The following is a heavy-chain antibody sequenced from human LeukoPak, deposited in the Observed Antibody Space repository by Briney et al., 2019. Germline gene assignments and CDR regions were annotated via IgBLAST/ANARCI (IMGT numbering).Heavy chain of an antibody. CDR2: IYYSGDT. J-gene: IGHJ4*02. CDR1: GGSISSYY. CDR3: ATGRDTSGWKRALDY. D-gene: IGHD6-19*01. V-gene: IGHV4-59*08. Sequence: SETLSLTCTVSGGSISSYYWSWIRQPPGKGLEWIGNIYYSGDTNYNPSLKSRVTISVDTYKNQFSLKLSSVTAADTAVYSCATGRDTSGWKRALDYWGQGTLVTVSS.